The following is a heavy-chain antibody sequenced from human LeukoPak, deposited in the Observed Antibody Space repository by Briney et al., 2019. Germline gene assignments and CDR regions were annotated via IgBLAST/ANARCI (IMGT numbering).Heavy chain of an antibody. Sequence: ASVKVSCKASGGTFSSYAISWVRQAPGQGLEWMGRIIPILGIANYAQKFQGRVTITADKSTSTAYMELSSLRSEDTAVYYCARDRSTVRGVTYYYYYGMDVWGQGTTVTVSS. J-gene: IGHJ6*02. V-gene: IGHV1-69*04. D-gene: IGHD3-10*01. CDR1: GGTFSSYA. CDR3: ARDRSTVRGVTYYYYYGMDV. CDR2: IIPILGIA.